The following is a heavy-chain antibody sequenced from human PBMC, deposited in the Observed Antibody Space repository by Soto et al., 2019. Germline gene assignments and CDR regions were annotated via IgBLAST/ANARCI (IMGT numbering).Heavy chain of an antibody. J-gene: IGHJ4*02. CDR3: GRDPGYSSGYN. Sequence: ASVKVSCKASGYTFTSYAMHWVRQAPGQRLEWMGWVNAGNGNTKYSQKFQGRVTITRDTSASTAYMELSSLRSEDTAVYYCGRDPGYSSGYNWGPGTLVTAPQ. CDR1: GYTFTSYA. V-gene: IGHV1-3*01. D-gene: IGHD5-18*01. CDR2: VNAGNGNT.